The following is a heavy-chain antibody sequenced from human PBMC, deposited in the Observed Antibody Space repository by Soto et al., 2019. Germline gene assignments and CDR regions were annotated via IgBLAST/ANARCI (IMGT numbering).Heavy chain of an antibody. J-gene: IGHJ5*02. CDR2: MYHSGKT. D-gene: IGHD3-22*01. V-gene: IGHV4-4*02. CDR3: ARRGDYDSSGPNWFDP. Sequence: QVQLQESGPGLVKPSGTLSLTCAVSGVSISTRNWWNWVRQPPGKGLEWIGEMYHSGKTNFNPSLXSXVXIXXDKSKNQFSLKLTSVTAADTAVYYCARRGDYDSSGPNWFDPWGQGTLVIVSS. CDR1: GVSISTRNW.